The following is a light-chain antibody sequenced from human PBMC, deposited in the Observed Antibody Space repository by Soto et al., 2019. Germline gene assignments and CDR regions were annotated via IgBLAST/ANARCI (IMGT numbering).Light chain of an antibody. V-gene: IGLV1-40*01. CDR3: QSYDNSLSGWV. J-gene: IGLJ3*02. CDR1: SSNIGAGYD. Sequence: QSVLTQPPSVSGAPGQRVTISCTGSSSNIGAGYDVHWYQQLPETAPKLLIYGNTNRPSGVPDRFSGSKSGTSASLAITGLHADEEADYYCQSYDNSLSGWVFGGGTKLTVL. CDR2: GNT.